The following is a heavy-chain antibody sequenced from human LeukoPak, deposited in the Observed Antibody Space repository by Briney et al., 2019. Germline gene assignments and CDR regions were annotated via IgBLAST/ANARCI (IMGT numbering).Heavy chain of an antibody. D-gene: IGHD6-13*01. CDR3: ARVGYSSSWYIFDY. CDR1: GGPISSYY. CDR2: IYYSGST. J-gene: IGHJ4*02. V-gene: IGHV4-59*01. Sequence: SETLSLTCTVSGGPISSYYWSWIRQPPGKGLEWIGYIYYSGSTNCNPSLKSRVTISVDTSKNQFSLKLSSVTAADTAVYYCARVGYSSSWYIFDYWGQGTLVTVSS.